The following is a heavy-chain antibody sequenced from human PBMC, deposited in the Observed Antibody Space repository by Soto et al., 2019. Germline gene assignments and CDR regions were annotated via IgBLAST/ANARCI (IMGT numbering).Heavy chain of an antibody. Sequence: QVQLVQSGAEVKKPGSSVKVSCKASGGTFSSYAISWVRQAPGQGLEWMGGIIPIFGTANYAQKFQGRVTITADESTSTAYMELSSLRSEDTAVYYCASAGYYGSGSYFWFDPWGQGTMVTVSS. V-gene: IGHV1-69*01. CDR2: IIPIFGTA. CDR3: ASAGYYGSGSYFWFDP. D-gene: IGHD3-10*01. J-gene: IGHJ5*02. CDR1: GGTFSSYA.